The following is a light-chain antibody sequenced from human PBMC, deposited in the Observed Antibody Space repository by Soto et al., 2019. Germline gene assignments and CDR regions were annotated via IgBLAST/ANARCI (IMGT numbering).Light chain of an antibody. CDR2: KAS. CDR1: QSISSW. V-gene: IGKV1-5*03. CDR3: QQYNSYYP. Sequence: DIQMTQSPSTLSASVGDRVTITCRASQSISSWLAWYQQKPGKAPKPQIYKASSLESGVPSRFSGSGSGTAFTLTISSLQRDDFSTYYCQQYNSYYPFGQRTKLELK. J-gene: IGKJ2*01.